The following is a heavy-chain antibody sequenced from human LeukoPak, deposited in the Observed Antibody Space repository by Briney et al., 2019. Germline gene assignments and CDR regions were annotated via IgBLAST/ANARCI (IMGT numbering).Heavy chain of an antibody. CDR1: GFTFSSYA. Sequence: GGSLRLSCAASGFTFSSYAMHWVRQAPGKGLEWVAVISYDGSNKYYADSVKGRFTISRDNSKNTLYLQMNSLRAEDTAVYYCARDPGSNGWFDPWGQGTLVTVSS. CDR3: ARDPGSNGWFDP. V-gene: IGHV3-30*04. D-gene: IGHD2-8*01. J-gene: IGHJ5*02. CDR2: ISYDGSNK.